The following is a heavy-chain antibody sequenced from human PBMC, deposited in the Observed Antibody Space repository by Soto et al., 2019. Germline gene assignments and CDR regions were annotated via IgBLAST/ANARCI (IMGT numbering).Heavy chain of an antibody. V-gene: IGHV3-53*01. CDR2: IYSDVYSAGTT. J-gene: IGHJ6*02. CDR3: TKASSDRHHMDV. Sequence: GSLRLSCEASGFTVSDNYMTWVRQAPGKGLEWVSLIYSDVYSAGTTYYTDSVKGRFTVSRDNSKNTLYLQMTSLRAEDTALYYCTKASSDRHHMDVWGQGTTVTVSS. CDR1: GFTVSDNY.